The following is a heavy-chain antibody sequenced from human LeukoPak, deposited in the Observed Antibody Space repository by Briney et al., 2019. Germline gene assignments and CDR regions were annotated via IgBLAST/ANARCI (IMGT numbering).Heavy chain of an antibody. J-gene: IGHJ3*02. D-gene: IGHD3-22*01. Sequence: SETLALTCTVSGGSISSYYWSWIRQPPGKGLEWIGYIYYSGSTNYNPSLKSRVTISVDTSKNQFSLKLSSVTAADTAVYYCARDYHDRDAFDIWGQGTMVTVSS. CDR2: IYYSGST. CDR1: GGSISSYY. V-gene: IGHV4-59*01. CDR3: ARDYHDRDAFDI.